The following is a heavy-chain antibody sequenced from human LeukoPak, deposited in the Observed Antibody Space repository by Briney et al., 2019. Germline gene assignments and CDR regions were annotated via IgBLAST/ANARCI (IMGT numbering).Heavy chain of an antibody. D-gene: IGHD2-2*01. CDR3: ARDRSVVPAAIEYWFDP. V-gene: IGHV3-30*01. J-gene: IGHJ5*02. CDR2: LSYDGSNK. Sequence: GGSLRLSCAASGFTFSSYAMHWVRQAPGKGLEWVAVLSYDGSNKYYADSVKGRFTISRDNSKNTLYLQMNSLRAEDTAVYYCARDRSVVPAAIEYWFDPWGQGTLVTVSS. CDR1: GFTFSSYA.